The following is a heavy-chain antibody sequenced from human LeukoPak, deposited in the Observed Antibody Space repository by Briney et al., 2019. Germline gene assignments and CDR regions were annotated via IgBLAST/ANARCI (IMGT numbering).Heavy chain of an antibody. J-gene: IGHJ4*02. CDR1: GFTFSSNT. Sequence: GGSLRLSCAASGFTFSSNTMSWVRQAPGKGLEWVSVISGNGGTTYYADSVKGRFTISRDNSTNTPYMQLSSLRSDDTAVYYCAKDRRDSGYDDCGGQGTLVTVSS. CDR2: ISGNGGTT. V-gene: IGHV3-23*01. CDR3: AKDRRDSGYDDC. D-gene: IGHD5-12*01.